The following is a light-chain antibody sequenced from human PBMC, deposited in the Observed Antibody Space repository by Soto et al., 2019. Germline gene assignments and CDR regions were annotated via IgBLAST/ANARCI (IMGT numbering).Light chain of an antibody. CDR2: DAS. CDR3: QQRSSWPIT. V-gene: IGKV3-11*01. J-gene: IGKJ5*01. CDR1: QSVSTY. Sequence: EIVLTQSPATLSLSPGERATLSCRASQSVSTYVAWYQLKPGQAPRLLIYDASIRATGIPGRFGGSGSGADFALTISSLEPDDFAVYYCQQRSSWPITFGQGTRLDI.